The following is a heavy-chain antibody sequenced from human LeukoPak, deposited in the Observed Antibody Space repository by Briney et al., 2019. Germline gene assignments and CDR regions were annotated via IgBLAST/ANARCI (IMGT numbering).Heavy chain of an antibody. J-gene: IGHJ4*02. Sequence: SETLSLTCTVSGGSISSYYWSWIRQPPGKGLEWIGYIYYSGSTNYNPSLKSRVTVSVDTSKNQFSLKLSSVTAADTAVYYCARANYYGSGSYFNFDYWGQGTLVTVSS. D-gene: IGHD3-10*01. CDR1: GGSISSYY. CDR2: IYYSGST. V-gene: IGHV4-59*01. CDR3: ARANYYGSGSYFNFDY.